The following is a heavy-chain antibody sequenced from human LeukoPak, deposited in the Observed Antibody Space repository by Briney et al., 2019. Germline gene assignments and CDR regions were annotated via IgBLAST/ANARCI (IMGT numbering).Heavy chain of an antibody. J-gene: IGHJ3*02. Sequence: SQTLSLTCSVSGGSISSGGYYWSWIRQHPGKGLEWIGYIYYSGSTYYNPSLKSRVTISVDRSKNQFSLKLRSVTAADTAVYYCARVGEADAFDIWGQGTMVTVSS. CDR2: IYYSGST. D-gene: IGHD3-10*01. V-gene: IGHV4-31*03. CDR1: GGSISSGGYY. CDR3: ARVGEADAFDI.